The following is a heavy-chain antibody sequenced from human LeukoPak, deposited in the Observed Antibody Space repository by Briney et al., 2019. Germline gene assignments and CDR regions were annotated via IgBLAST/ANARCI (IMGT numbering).Heavy chain of an antibody. Sequence: ASVKVSCKASGYTFTGYYMHWVRQAPGQGLEWMGWINPNSGGTNYAQKFQGWVTMTRDTSISTAYMELSRLRSDDTAVYYCARLIRSGYHLDYWGQGTLVTVSS. D-gene: IGHD3-22*01. CDR3: ARLIRSGYHLDY. CDR2: INPNSGGT. V-gene: IGHV1-2*04. J-gene: IGHJ4*02. CDR1: GYTFTGYY.